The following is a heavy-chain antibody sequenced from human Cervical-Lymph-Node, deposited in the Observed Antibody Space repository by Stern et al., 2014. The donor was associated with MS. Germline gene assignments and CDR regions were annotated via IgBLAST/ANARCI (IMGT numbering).Heavy chain of an antibody. D-gene: IGHD1-1*01. Sequence: EVPLVESGGGLVQPGGSLRLSCAASGFTFTRYWMHWVRQAPGKGLLWISRMNSDGSTTNYADSVKGRFTISRDNAKNMAYLQVNSLRADDTAVYYCARDVQGDGNYNLDQWGQGTLVTVSS. V-gene: IGHV3-74*01. CDR1: GFTFTRYW. CDR3: ARDVQGDGNYNLDQ. CDR2: MNSDGSTT. J-gene: IGHJ4*02.